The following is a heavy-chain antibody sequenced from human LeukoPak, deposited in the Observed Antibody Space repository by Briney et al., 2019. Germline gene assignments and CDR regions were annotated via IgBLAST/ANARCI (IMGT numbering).Heavy chain of an antibody. Sequence: GGSLRLSCAASGFTFSSYIMSWVRQAPGKGLEWVSGISDSGGRTYYADSVKGRFTISRDNSKNTLYLQMNSLRAEDTAVYYCAKSPYYYDSSGYYWYFDLWGRGTLVTVSS. J-gene: IGHJ2*01. CDR3: AKSPYYYDSSGYYWYFDL. D-gene: IGHD3-22*01. CDR2: ISDSGGRT. CDR1: GFTFSSYI. V-gene: IGHV3-23*01.